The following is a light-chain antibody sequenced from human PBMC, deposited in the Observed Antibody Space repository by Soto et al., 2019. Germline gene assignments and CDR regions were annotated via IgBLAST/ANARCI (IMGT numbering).Light chain of an antibody. CDR2: GTS. CDR1: QSVSRY. J-gene: IGKJ3*01. V-gene: IGKV3-11*01. CDR3: QQRTNLPLFT. Sequence: EIVLTQSPATLSLSPGEGATLSCRASQSVSRYLAWYQQKPGQAPRLLIYGTSNRAIGIPARFSGSGSGTDFNLTISSLEPEDFAVYYCQQRTNLPLFTFGPGTKVDIK.